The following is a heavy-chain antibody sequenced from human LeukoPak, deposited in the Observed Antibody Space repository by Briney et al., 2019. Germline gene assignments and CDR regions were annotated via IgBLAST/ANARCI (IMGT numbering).Heavy chain of an antibody. CDR2: ISASPFST. CDR3: AKDSNPRDSSGYYFTYYYYYMDV. CDR1: GFTFSSYS. V-gene: IGHV3-23*01. J-gene: IGHJ6*03. Sequence: GGSLRLSCAASGFTFSSYSMSWVRQAPGKGLEWVSSISASPFSTYYADSVKGRFTISRDNSKNTLYLQMNSLRAEDTAVYYCAKDSNPRDSSGYYFTYYYYYMDVWGKGTTVTISS. D-gene: IGHD3-22*01.